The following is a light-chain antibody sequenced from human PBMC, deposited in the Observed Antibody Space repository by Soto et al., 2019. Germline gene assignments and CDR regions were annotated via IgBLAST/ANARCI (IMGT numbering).Light chain of an antibody. CDR2: DVS. CDR1: QTITSW. CDR3: QQYNTFWT. Sequence: DIQMTQSPSTLSASVGARVTITCRASQTITSWLAWYQQKPGKAPKLLIYDVSILESGVPSRFSGSGSGTEFTLTITSLQPDDFATYYCQQYNTFWTFDQGTKVEIQ. J-gene: IGKJ1*01. V-gene: IGKV1-5*01.